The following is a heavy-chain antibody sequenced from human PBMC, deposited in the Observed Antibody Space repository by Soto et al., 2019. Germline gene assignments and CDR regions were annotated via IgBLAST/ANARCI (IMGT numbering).Heavy chain of an antibody. CDR2: ISSSGSTI. Sequence: GGSLRLSCAASGFTFSDYYMSWIRQAPGKGLEWVSYISSSGSTIYYADSVKGRFTISRDNAKNSLYLQMNSLRAEDTAVYYCARDKRRGIVATGGIMDVWGKGTTVTVSS. CDR3: ARDKRRGIVATGGIMDV. D-gene: IGHD5-12*01. V-gene: IGHV3-11*01. CDR1: GFTFSDYY. J-gene: IGHJ6*03.